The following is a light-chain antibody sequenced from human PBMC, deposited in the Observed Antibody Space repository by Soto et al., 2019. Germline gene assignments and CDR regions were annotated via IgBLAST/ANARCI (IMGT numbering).Light chain of an antibody. CDR1: QSVSRTY. CDR2: GAS. J-gene: IGKJ5*01. Sequence: ELFLTQSPCTLTLSPGERATLSCRASQSVSRTYLIWYQQKPGHAPRLLIYGASSRATGVPERFSGGGSGTDFTLTISSLEPEDSEVYYCRQRHMWPITFGQGTRLEIK. V-gene: IGKV3D-20*02. CDR3: RQRHMWPIT.